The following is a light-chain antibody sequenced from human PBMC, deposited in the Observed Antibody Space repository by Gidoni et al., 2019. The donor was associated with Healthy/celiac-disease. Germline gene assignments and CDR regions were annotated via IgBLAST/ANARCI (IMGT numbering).Light chain of an antibody. CDR1: QSVTSIY. CDR2: GAS. CDR3: QQYGSSRGT. V-gene: IGKV3-20*01. J-gene: IGKJ1*01. Sequence: ELVLTQSPGPLSLSPGERATLSCRASQSVTSIYLAWYQQKPGQAPRRLIYGASSRATGIPDRFSGSGSGTDFTLTISRLEPEDFAVYYCQQYGSSRGTFGQGTKVEIK.